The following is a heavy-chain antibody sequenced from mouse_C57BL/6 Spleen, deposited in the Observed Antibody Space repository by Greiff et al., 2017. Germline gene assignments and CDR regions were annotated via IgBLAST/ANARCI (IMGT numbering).Heavy chain of an antibody. CDR2: IDPSDSYT. Sequence: QVQLQQPGAELLMPGASVKLSCKASGYTFTSYWMHWVKQRPGQGLEWIGEIDPSDSYTNYNQKFKGKSTLTVDKSSSTAYMQLSSLTSEDSAVYYCARSSFWNYFDYWGQGTTLTVSS. CDR1: GYTFTSYW. V-gene: IGHV1-69*01. CDR3: ARSSFWNYFDY. J-gene: IGHJ2*01.